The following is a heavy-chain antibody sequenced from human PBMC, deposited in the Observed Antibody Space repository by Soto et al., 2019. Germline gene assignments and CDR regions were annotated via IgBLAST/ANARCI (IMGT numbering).Heavy chain of an antibody. D-gene: IGHD6-19*01. CDR2: ISSSSSYI. J-gene: IGHJ4*02. Sequence: EVQLVESGGGLVKPGGSLRLSCAASGFTLSSFIMNWVRQAPGKGLEWVSSISSSSSYIYYADSVKGRFTISRDNAKNSLYLQMNSLRAEDTAVYYCAREVAVAFFDYWGQGTLVTVSS. CDR1: GFTLSSFI. CDR3: AREVAVAFFDY. V-gene: IGHV3-21*01.